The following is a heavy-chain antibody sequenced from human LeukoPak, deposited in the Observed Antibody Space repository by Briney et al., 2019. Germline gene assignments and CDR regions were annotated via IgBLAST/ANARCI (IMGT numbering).Heavy chain of an antibody. CDR1: GGTFSNYA. CDR2: IIPIFGTA. Sequence: SVKVSCKASGGTFSNYAFSWVRQTPGQGLEWMGRIIPIFGTAIYAQKFQDRVTITADKSTNTAYMELSSLTFVDTAMYYRARGDSTLKWLDPWGQGTLVTVSS. J-gene: IGHJ5*02. CDR3: ARGDSTLKWLDP. D-gene: IGHD6-13*01. V-gene: IGHV1-69*06.